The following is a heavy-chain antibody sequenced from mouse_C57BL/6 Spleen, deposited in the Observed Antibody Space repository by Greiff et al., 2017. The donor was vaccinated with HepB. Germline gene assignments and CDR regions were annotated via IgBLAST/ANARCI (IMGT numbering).Heavy chain of an antibody. J-gene: IGHJ4*01. CDR3: ARGYYNAMDF. Sequence: EVKLVESEGGLVQPGSSMKLPCTASGFTFSDYYMAWVRQVPEKGLEWVANINYDGSSTYYLDSLKSRFIISRDNAKNILYLQMSSLKSEDTATYYCARGYYNAMDFWGQGTSVTVSS. V-gene: IGHV5-16*01. D-gene: IGHD2-12*01. CDR2: INYDGSST. CDR1: GFTFSDYY.